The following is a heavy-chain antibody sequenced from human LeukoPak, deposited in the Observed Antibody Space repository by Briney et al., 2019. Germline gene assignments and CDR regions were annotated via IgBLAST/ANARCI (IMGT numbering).Heavy chain of an antibody. CDR1: GGSFSGYY. Sequence: PSETLSLTCAVYGGSFSGYYWSWIRQTPGKGLEWIGEINHSGSTNYNPSLKSRVTISVDTSKNQFSLKLSSVTAADTAVYYCARVGDDSSGYYYDYWGQGTLVTVSS. J-gene: IGHJ4*02. CDR3: ARVGDDSSGYYYDY. CDR2: INHSGST. V-gene: IGHV4-34*01. D-gene: IGHD3-22*01.